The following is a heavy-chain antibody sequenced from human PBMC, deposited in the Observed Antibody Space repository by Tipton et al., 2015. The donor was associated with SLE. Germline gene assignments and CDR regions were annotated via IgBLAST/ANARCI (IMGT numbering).Heavy chain of an antibody. V-gene: IGHV3-30-3*01. CDR1: GFTFSSYA. CDR2: ISYDGSNK. Sequence: SLRLSCAASGFTFSSYAMHWVRQAPGKGLEWVAVISYDGSNKYYADSVKGRFTISRDNSKNTLYLQMNSLRAEDTAVYYCARVSVVVVVAAGYYFDYLGQGTLFTVSS. J-gene: IGHJ4*02. D-gene: IGHD2-15*01. CDR3: ARVSVVVVVAAGYYFDY.